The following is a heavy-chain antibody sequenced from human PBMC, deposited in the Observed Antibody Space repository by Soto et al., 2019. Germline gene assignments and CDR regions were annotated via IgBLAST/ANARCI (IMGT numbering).Heavy chain of an antibody. V-gene: IGHV1-8*01. CDR3: AHSSSWGGGMDV. Sequence: GASVKVSRKASGYTFTSYDINWVRQATGQGLEWMGWMNPNSGNTGYAQKFQGRVTMTRNTSISTAYMELSSLRSEDTAVYYCAHSSSWGGGMDVWGQGTTVTVSS. J-gene: IGHJ6*02. CDR2: MNPNSGNT. CDR1: GYTFTSYD. D-gene: IGHD6-13*01.